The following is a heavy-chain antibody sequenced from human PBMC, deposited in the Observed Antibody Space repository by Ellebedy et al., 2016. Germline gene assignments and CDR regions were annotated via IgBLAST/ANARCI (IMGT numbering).Heavy chain of an antibody. Sequence: GESLKISCVVSGSTLSTYWMSWFRQAPGKGLEWVSAVVGSGERTFYADSVKGRFTISRDNSKNMLYLQMSSLKVEDTAVYYCANVGGSGIYYNGFWGQGTLVTVSS. J-gene: IGHJ4*02. V-gene: IGHV3-23*01. CDR1: GSTLSTYW. CDR3: ANVGGSGIYYNGF. D-gene: IGHD3-10*01. CDR2: VVGSGERT.